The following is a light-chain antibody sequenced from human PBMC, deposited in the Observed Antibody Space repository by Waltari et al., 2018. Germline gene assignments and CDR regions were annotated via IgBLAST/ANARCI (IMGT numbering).Light chain of an antibody. CDR3: SSYAGSNNLV. Sequence: QSALTQPPSASGSPGQSVTISCPGPSSDVGGYVHVPWYQQHPGKAPKVIIYEVDKRPSGVPDRFSGSKAGNTASLTVSGLQADDEADYYCSSYAGSNNLVFGGGTKLTVL. J-gene: IGLJ2*01. CDR1: SSDVGGYVH. V-gene: IGLV2-8*01. CDR2: EVD.